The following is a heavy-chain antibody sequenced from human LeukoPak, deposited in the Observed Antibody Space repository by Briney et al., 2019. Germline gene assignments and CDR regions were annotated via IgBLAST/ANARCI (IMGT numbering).Heavy chain of an antibody. CDR2: INPNSGGT. CDR3: ASASNYYDSSGFAFDI. V-gene: IGHV1-2*02. Sequence: ASVKVSCKASGYTFTGYYMHWVRQAPGQGLEWMGWINPNSGGTNYAQKFQGRVTMTGDTSISTAYMELSRLRSDDTAVYYCASASNYYDSSGFAFDIWGQGTMVTVSS. D-gene: IGHD3-22*01. J-gene: IGHJ3*02. CDR1: GYTFTGYY.